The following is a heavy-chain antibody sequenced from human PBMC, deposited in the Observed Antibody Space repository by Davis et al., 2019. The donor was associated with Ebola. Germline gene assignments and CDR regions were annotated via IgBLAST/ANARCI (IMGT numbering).Heavy chain of an antibody. Sequence: ESLKISCAASGFTFRSYWMHGVRQAPGKGRVWGSRLSTDGSTTNYADSVKGRFTISRDNAKNTVYLQMNSLRAEDTAVYYCARGLLGTPPGMDVWGQGTTVTVSS. V-gene: IGHV3-74*01. CDR2: LSTDGSTT. CDR3: ARGLLGTPPGMDV. CDR1: GFTFRSYW. J-gene: IGHJ6*02. D-gene: IGHD3-16*01.